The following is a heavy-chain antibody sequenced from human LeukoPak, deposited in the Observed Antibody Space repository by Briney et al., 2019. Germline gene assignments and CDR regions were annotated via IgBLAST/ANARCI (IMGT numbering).Heavy chain of an antibody. CDR1: GFTFSSYS. CDR3: ARDRTIYCSSTSCPYGSNYYYYMDV. Sequence: PGGSLRLSCAASGFTFSSYSMNWVRQAPGKGLEWVSSISSSSSYIYYADSVKGRFTISSDNAKNSLYLQMNSLRAKDTAVYYCARDRTIYCSSTSCPYGSNYYYYMDVWGKGTTVTVSS. CDR2: ISSSSSYI. V-gene: IGHV3-21*01. D-gene: IGHD2-2*01. J-gene: IGHJ6*03.